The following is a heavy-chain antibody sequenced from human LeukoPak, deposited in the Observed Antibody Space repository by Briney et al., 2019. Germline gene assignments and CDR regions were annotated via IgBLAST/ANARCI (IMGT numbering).Heavy chain of an antibody. CDR3: AIKGGWNTRDDAFDI. CDR2: IRYDGSNK. CDR1: GFTFSSYG. Sequence: PGGSLRLSCAASGFTFSSYGMHWVRQAPGKGLEWVAFIRYDGSNKYYADSVKGRFTISRDNSKNTLYLQMNSLRAEDTAVYYCAIKGGWNTRDDAFDIWGQGTMVTVSS. J-gene: IGHJ3*02. D-gene: IGHD1/OR15-1a*01. V-gene: IGHV3-30*02.